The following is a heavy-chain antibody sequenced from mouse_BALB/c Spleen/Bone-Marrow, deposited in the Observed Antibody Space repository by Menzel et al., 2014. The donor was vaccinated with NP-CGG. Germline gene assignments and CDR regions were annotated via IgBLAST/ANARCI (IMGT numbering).Heavy chain of an antibody. Sequence: SGGRSRWSPSSDKMYCTASGFNIKDTYMHWVKQRPEQGLEWIGRIDPANGNTKYDPKFQGKATITADTSSNTAYLQLSSLTSEDTAVYYCARYRLGTSFDSWGQSSALAVAS. V-gene: IGHV14-3*02. J-gene: IGHJ2*01. D-gene: IGHD2-14*01. CDR1: GFNIKDTY. CDR3: ARYRLGTSFDS. CDR2: IDPANGNT.